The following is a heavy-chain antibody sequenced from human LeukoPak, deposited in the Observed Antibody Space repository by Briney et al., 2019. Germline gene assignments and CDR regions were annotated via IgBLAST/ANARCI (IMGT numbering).Heavy chain of an antibody. CDR3: ASSKYSSHYYYFDY. CDR2: INTNTGNP. CDR1: GYTFTSYA. V-gene: IGHV7-4-1*02. J-gene: IGHJ4*02. D-gene: IGHD2-21*01. Sequence: ASVKVSCKASGYTFTSYAMNWVRQAPGQGLEWMGWINTNTGNPTYAQGFTGRFVFSLDTSVSTAYLQISSLKAEDTAVYYCASSKYSSHYYYFDYWAREPWSPSPQ.